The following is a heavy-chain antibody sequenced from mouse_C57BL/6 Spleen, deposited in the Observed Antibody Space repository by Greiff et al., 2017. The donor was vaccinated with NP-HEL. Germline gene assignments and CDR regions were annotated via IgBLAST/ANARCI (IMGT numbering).Heavy chain of an antibody. CDR3: AMEDSHWYFDV. CDR2: IHPSDSDT. CDR1: DYTFTSYW. J-gene: IGHJ1*03. D-gene: IGHD6-1*01. V-gene: IGHV1-74*01. Sequence: QVQLKQPGAELVKPGASVKVSCKASDYTFTSYWMHWVKQRPGQGLEWIGRIHPSDSDTNYNQKFKGKATLTVDKSSSTAYMQLSSLTSEDSAVYYCAMEDSHWYFDVWGTGTTVTVSS.